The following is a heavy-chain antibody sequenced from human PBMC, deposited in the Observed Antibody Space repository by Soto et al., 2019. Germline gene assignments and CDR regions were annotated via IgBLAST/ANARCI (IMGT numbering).Heavy chain of an antibody. V-gene: IGHV4-30-2*01. CDR2: IYHSGST. Sequence: QLQLQESGSGLVKPSQTLSLTCAVSGGSISSGGYSWSWIRQPPGKGLEWIGYIYHSGSTYYNPSLTSRVTISVDRSENQVSLKLSSVTAADTAVYYCARGYYGSGSYYNSDYYYGMGVWGQGTTVTVSS. CDR3: ARGYYGSGSYYNSDYYYGMGV. D-gene: IGHD3-10*01. J-gene: IGHJ6*02. CDR1: GGSISSGGYS.